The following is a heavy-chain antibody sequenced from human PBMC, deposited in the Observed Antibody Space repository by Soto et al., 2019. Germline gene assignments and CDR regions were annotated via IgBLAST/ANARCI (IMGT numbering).Heavy chain of an antibody. J-gene: IGHJ6*02. CDR2: IDPSDSYT. V-gene: IGHV5-10-1*01. Sequence: XDSLKVSCQCSGDSFTNYWISLVRQLPGKGLDWMGRIDPSDSYTNYSPSFQGHVTISADKSISTAYLQWSGLKASDTAMYYCARHLRDGMDVWGQGTTVTVSS. CDR3: ARHLRDGMDV. CDR1: GDSFTNYW. D-gene: IGHD3-3*02.